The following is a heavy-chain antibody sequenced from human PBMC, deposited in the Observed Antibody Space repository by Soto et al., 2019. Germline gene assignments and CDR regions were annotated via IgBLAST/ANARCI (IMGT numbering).Heavy chain of an antibody. CDR1: GFTFSTYS. CDR3: ASQGLYYYGLDV. CDR2: ISSRSDI. V-gene: IGHV3-21*01. Sequence: LRLSCVGSGFTFSTYSINWVRQAPGKGLEWVSSISSRSDIYYADSVKGRFTISRDNAKNTLYLQMNSLRAEDTAVYYCASQGLYYYGLDVWGQGTTVTVSS. J-gene: IGHJ6*02.